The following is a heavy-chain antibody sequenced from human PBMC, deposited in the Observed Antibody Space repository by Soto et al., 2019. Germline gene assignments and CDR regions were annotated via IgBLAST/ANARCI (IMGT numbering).Heavy chain of an antibody. CDR1: GGSISSSSYY. Sequence: SETLSLTCTVSGGSISSSSYYWGWIRQPPGKGLEWIGSIYYSGSTYYNPSLKSRVTISVDTSKNQFSLKLSSVTAADTAVYYCARRYYDFWSGYYGYVDVWGKGTTVTVSS. D-gene: IGHD3-3*01. CDR3: ARRYYDFWSGYYGYVDV. CDR2: IYYSGST. V-gene: IGHV4-39*01. J-gene: IGHJ6*04.